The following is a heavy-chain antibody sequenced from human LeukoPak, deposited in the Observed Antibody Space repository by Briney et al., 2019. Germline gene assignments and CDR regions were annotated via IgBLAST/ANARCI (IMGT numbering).Heavy chain of an antibody. CDR2: ISGSGDNT. CDR3: ATSPTFDP. Sequence: GGSLRLSCAGSGFTFSSYAMSWVRQAPGKGLEWVSAISGSGDNTYYADSVKGRFTISRDNSKNTLYLQMNNLRAEDTAVYYCATSPTFDPWGQGTLVTVSS. V-gene: IGHV3-23*01. CDR1: GFTFSSYA. J-gene: IGHJ5*02.